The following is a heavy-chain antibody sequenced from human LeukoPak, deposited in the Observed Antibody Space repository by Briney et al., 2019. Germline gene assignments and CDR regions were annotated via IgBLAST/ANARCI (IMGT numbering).Heavy chain of an antibody. CDR2: IYYSGST. Sequence: SETLSLTCTVSGGSISSYYWGWIRQPPGKGLEWIGSIYYSGSTYYNPSLKSRVTISVDTSKNQFSLKLSSVTAADTAVYYCARGMGATSDYWGQGTLVTVSS. J-gene: IGHJ4*02. D-gene: IGHD1-26*01. CDR3: ARGMGATSDY. CDR1: GGSISSYY. V-gene: IGHV4-39*07.